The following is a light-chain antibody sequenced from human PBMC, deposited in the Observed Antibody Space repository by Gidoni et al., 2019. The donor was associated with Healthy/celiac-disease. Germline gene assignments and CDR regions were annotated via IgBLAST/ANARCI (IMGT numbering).Light chain of an antibody. CDR2: GNS. Sequence: QSVLTQPPSVSGAPGQRVTTSCTGSSSNSGAGYDVHWYQQFPGTAPKLLIYGNSNRPSGVPDRFSGSKSGTSASLAITGLQAEDEADYYCQSYDSSLSGGVFGGGTKLTVL. CDR3: QSYDSSLSGGV. J-gene: IGLJ2*01. CDR1: SSNSGAGYD. V-gene: IGLV1-40*01.